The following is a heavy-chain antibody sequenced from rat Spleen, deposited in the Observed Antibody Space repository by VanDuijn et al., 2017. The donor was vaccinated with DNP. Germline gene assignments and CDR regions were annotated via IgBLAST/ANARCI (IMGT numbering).Heavy chain of an antibody. CDR1: GFDFNTYA. V-gene: IGHV10-4*01. Sequence: EVQLVESGGGLVQPKGSLKLSCAASGFDFNTYAMSWVRQAPGKGLDWVASISIKTHNYATLYADSVKERFTISRDDSQSMVYLQMNNLKTEDTALYYCTVLLQWWFAYWGQGTLVTVSS. D-gene: IGHD1-1*01. J-gene: IGHJ3*01. CDR2: ISIKTHNYAT. CDR3: TVLLQWWFAY.